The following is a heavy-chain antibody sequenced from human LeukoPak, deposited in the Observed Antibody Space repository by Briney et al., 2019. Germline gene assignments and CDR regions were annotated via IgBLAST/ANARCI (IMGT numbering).Heavy chain of an antibody. D-gene: IGHD2-2*01. CDR1: GFTFSSYG. CDR2: IRYDGGKE. J-gene: IGHJ4*02. V-gene: IGHV3-30*02. Sequence: GGSLRLSCAASGFTFSSYGMHWVRQAPGQGLEWVALIRYDGGKEYYADSVKGRFTISRDNSKNTLYLQMNSLRAEDTAVYYCAPRPDAAMVPDSYWGQGTLVTVSS. CDR3: APRPDAAMVPDSY.